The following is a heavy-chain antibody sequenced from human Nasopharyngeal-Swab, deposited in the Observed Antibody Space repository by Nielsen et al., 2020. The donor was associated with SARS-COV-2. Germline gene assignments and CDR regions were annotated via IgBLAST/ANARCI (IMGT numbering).Heavy chain of an antibody. V-gene: IGHV3-23*01. Sequence: GESLKISCAASGFTFITYATNWVRQAPGKGLEWVSAISGSGGSTYYADSVKGRFTISRDNSKNTVYLQLNSLRAGDTAIYYCAKDLSGQWLRGAFHIWGQGTMVTVSS. CDR3: AKDLSGQWLRGAFHI. D-gene: IGHD6-19*01. CDR1: GFTFITYA. J-gene: IGHJ3*02. CDR2: ISGSGGST.